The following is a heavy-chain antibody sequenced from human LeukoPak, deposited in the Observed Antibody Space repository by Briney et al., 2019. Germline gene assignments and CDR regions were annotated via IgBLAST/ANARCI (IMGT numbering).Heavy chain of an antibody. V-gene: IGHV3-23*01. D-gene: IGHD1-26*01. Sequence: PGGSLRLSCAASRFTFSSSAMSWVRQAPGKGLEWVSGITYSGGSTYYADSVKGRFAISRDNSKNTLYLQMSSLRAEDTAAYYCAKGGSGNFPFDYWGQETLVTVSS. CDR2: ITYSGGST. CDR3: AKGGSGNFPFDY. J-gene: IGHJ4*02. CDR1: RFTFSSSA.